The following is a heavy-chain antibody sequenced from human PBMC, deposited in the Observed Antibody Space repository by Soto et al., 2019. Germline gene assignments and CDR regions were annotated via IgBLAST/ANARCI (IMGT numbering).Heavy chain of an antibody. V-gene: IGHV4-39*01. CDR3: ARSRVVPAAIGYYYYVDA. CDR2: IYYSGST. CDR1: GGSIISSSYY. Sequence: SETLSLTCTVSGGSIISSSYYWGWIRKPPGKGLEWIGRIYYSGSTYYNPSLKSRVTISVDTSKNQFSLKLSSVTAADTAVYYCARSRVVPAAIGYYYYVDAWGKGTTVTVSS. J-gene: IGHJ6*03. D-gene: IGHD2-2*02.